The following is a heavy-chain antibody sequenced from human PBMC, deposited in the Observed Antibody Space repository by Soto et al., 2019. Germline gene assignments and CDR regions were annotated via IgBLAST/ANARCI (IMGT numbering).Heavy chain of an antibody. Sequence: GGSLRLSCAASGFTFSDYSMHWVRQAPGKGLEYVASIRSNGDYTHYTKSVKGRFTISRDNSKNSLYLQMGSLRGEDTAVYFCARFLAAALDFWGQGTLVTVSS. CDR3: ARFLAAALDF. D-gene: IGHD6-13*01. V-gene: IGHV3-64*01. CDR2: IRSNGDYT. CDR1: GFTFSDYS. J-gene: IGHJ4*02.